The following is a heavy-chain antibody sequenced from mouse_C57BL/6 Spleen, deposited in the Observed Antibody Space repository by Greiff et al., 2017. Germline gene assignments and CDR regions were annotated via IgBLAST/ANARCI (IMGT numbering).Heavy chain of an antibody. V-gene: IGHV1-82*01. D-gene: IGHD2-5*01. Sequence: QVQLKESGPELVKPGASVKISCKASGYAFSSSWMNWVKQRPGKGLEWIGRIYPGDGDTNYNGKFKGKATLTADKSSSTAYMQLSSLTSEDSAVYFGARGGYSKRGAMDYWGQGTSVTVSS. CDR1: GYAFSSSW. J-gene: IGHJ4*01. CDR3: ARGGYSKRGAMDY. CDR2: IYPGDGDT.